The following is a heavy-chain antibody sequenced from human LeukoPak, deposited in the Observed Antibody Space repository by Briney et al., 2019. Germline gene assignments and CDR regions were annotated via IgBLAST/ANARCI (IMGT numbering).Heavy chain of an antibody. D-gene: IGHD3-10*01. CDR2: ISWNSGSI. V-gene: IGHV3-9*03. CDR1: GFTFDDYA. Sequence: PGRSLRLSCAASGFTFDDYAMHWVRQAPGKGLEWVSGISWNSGSIGYADSVKGRFTISRDNAKNSLYLQMNSLRAEDMALYYCAKDMTMVRGYAFDIWGQGTMVTVSS. CDR3: AKDMTMVRGYAFDI. J-gene: IGHJ3*02.